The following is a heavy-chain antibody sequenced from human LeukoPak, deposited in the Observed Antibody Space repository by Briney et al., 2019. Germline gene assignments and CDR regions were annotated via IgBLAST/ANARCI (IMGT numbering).Heavy chain of an antibody. D-gene: IGHD1-26*01. J-gene: IGHJ4*02. CDR3: ARDIRVVGATHYFDY. Sequence: SETLSLTCTVSGGSITTYYWSWIRQPPREGLEYIGQIHSSGSDNYNPSLKSRVAMSLDASKNQISLKVSSVTAADTAIYYCARDIRVVGATHYFDYWGQGSLVTVSS. CDR2: IHSSGSD. CDR1: GGSITTYY. V-gene: IGHV4-59*01.